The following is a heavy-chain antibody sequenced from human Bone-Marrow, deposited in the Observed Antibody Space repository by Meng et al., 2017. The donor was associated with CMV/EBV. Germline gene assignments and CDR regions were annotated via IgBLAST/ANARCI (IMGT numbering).Heavy chain of an antibody. D-gene: IGHD3-3*02. V-gene: IGHV3-23*01. CDR1: GFTFSSYA. CDR2: ISGSGGST. Sequence: GESLKISCAASGFTFSSYAMSWVHQAPGKGLEWVSAISGSGGSTYYADSVKGRFTIFRDNAYNTLFLQMDSLRAEDTAVYYCAKDRWPIRHWGQGTLVTVSS. J-gene: IGHJ4*02. CDR3: AKDRWPIRH.